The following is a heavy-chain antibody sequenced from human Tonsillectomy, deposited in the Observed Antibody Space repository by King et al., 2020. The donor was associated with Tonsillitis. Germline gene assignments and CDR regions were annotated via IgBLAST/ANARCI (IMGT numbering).Heavy chain of an antibody. J-gene: IGHJ5*02. CDR1: GFTVSSNY. CDR3: ARGYCRSTSSKHNWFDP. Sequence: VQLVESGGGLIQPGGSLRLSCAASGFTVSSNYMSWVRQAPGKGLEWVSVIYSGGSTYYADSVKGRFTISRDNSKNTLYLQMNSLRAEDTAVYYCARGYCRSTSSKHNWFDPWGQGTLVTVPS. D-gene: IGHD2-2*01. V-gene: IGHV3-53*01. CDR2: IYSGGST.